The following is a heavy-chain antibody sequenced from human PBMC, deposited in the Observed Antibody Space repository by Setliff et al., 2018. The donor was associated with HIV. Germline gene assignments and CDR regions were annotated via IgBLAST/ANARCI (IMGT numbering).Heavy chain of an antibody. CDR3: ARRASKASLDY. Sequence: GESLKISCKGSGYTFTSYWIGWVRQMPGKGLEWMGIIYPGDSDTRYSPSFQGRVTISADKSINTACLQWSSLQASDTAMYYCARRASKASLDYWGQGTLVTVS. V-gene: IGHV5-51*01. J-gene: IGHJ4*02. CDR1: GYTFTSYW. CDR2: IYPGDSDT.